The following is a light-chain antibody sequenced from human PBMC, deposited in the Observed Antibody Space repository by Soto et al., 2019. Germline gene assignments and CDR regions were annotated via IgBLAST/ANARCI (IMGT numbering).Light chain of an antibody. J-gene: IGKJ1*01. CDR2: TAS. V-gene: IGKV1-39*01. CDR3: QQSYRTPWT. Sequence: DIPMTQSPSSLSASVGDRVTITCRANQNIDSYLNWYQQKPGKAPRLLTYTASTLQSGVPSRFSGSGSGTDFTLTISSLQPEDFATYFCQQSYRTPWTFGQGTKVEMK. CDR1: QNIDSY.